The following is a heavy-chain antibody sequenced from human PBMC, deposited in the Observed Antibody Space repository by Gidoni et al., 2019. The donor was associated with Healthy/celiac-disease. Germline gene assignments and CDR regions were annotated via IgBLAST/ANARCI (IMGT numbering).Heavy chain of an antibody. V-gene: IGHV4-61*02. Sequence: QVQLQESGPGLVKPSQTLSLTCTVSGASISSGSYSWSWIRQPAGKGLEWIGRIYTSGSTNYNPSLKSRVTISVDTSKNQFSLKLSSVTAADTAVYYCARASGGWGDAFDIWGQGTMVTVSS. CDR1: GASISSGSYS. CDR2: IYTSGST. D-gene: IGHD2-15*01. CDR3: ARASGGWGDAFDI. J-gene: IGHJ3*02.